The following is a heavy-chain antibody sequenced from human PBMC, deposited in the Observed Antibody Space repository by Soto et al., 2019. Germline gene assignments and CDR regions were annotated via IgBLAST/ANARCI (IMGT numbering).Heavy chain of an antibody. J-gene: IGHJ4*02. V-gene: IGHV3-21*01. CDR3: ASLSLLEWLFPEAPGFDY. Sequence: PGGSLRLSCAASGFTFSSYSMNWVRQAPGKGLEWVSSISSSSSYIYYADPVKGRFTISRDNAKNSLYLQMNSLRAEDTAVYYCASLSLLEWLFPEAPGFDYWGQGTLVTVSS. D-gene: IGHD3-3*01. CDR2: ISSSSSYI. CDR1: GFTFSSYS.